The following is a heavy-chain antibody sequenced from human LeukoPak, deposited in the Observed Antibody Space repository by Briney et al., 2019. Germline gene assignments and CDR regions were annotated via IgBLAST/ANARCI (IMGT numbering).Heavy chain of an antibody. J-gene: IGHJ3*02. D-gene: IGHD5-18*01. Sequence: SGTLSLTCTVSGGSISSYYWSWIRQPAGKGLEWIGRIYTSGSTNYNPSLKSRVTMSVDTSKNQFSLKLSSVTAADTAVYYCARDGWIQLWLDAFDIWGQGTMVTVSS. V-gene: IGHV4-4*07. CDR3: ARDGWIQLWLDAFDI. CDR2: IYTSGST. CDR1: GGSISSYY.